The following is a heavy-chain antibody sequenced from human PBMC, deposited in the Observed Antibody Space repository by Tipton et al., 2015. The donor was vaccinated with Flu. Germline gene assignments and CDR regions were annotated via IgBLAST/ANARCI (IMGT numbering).Heavy chain of an antibody. Sequence: SLRLSCAASGFTFSSYAMHWVRQAPGKGLEWVAVISYDGSNKYYADSVKGRFTISRDNSKNTLYLQMNSLRAEDTAVYYCARDLDGVYYDSSGYSYYFDYWGQGTLVTVSP. V-gene: IGHV3-30-3*01. CDR2: ISYDGSNK. CDR1: GFTFSSYA. D-gene: IGHD3-22*01. CDR3: ARDLDGVYYDSSGYSYYFDY. J-gene: IGHJ4*02.